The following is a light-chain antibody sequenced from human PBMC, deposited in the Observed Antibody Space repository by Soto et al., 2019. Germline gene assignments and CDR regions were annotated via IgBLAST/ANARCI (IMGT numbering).Light chain of an antibody. Sequence: QSVLTQPPSVSGSPEQSVAISCTGTSSDVGSYNRVSWYQQPPGTAPKLMIYDVSNRPSGVPDRFSGSKSGNTASLTISGLQAEDEADYYCSSYTTSSTYVFGTGTKVTVL. J-gene: IGLJ1*01. CDR3: SSYTTSSTYV. V-gene: IGLV2-18*02. CDR2: DVS. CDR1: SSDVGSYNR.